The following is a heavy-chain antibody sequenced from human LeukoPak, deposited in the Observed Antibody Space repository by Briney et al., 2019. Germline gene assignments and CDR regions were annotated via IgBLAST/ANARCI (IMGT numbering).Heavy chain of an antibody. D-gene: IGHD3-22*01. CDR2: IYYSGST. J-gene: IGHJ4*02. Sequence: SETLSLTCTVSGGSISSSSYYWGWIRQPPGKGLEWIGSIYYSGSTYYNPSLKSRVTISVDTSKNQFSLKLSSVTAADTAVYYCARGIYYYDSSGYSRPNYFDYWGQGALVTVSS. CDR1: GGSISSSSYY. CDR3: ARGIYYYDSSGYSRPNYFDY. V-gene: IGHV4-39*01.